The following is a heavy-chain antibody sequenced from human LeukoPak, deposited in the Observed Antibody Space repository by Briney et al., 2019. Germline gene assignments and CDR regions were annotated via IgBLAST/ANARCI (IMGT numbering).Heavy chain of an antibody. D-gene: IGHD5-18*01. CDR1: GFTFGSHA. CDR2: IFGSGGSP. J-gene: IGHJ4*02. CDR3: GKTTVGYSSGQKPAWPVDY. V-gene: IGHV3-23*01. Sequence: PGGSLLLSCDASGFTFGSHAMYWVRPAPGKGLEGVAGIFGSGGSPHYADPVKGRFTISRDNSRNTVYLQINSLRAEDTAVYYCGKTTVGYSSGQKPAWPVDYWGQGTLVTVTS.